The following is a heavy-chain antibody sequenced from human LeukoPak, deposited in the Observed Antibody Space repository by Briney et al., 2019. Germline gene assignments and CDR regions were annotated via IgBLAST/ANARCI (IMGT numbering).Heavy chain of an antibody. V-gene: IGHV3-23*01. CDR3: AKLPGIAAAGTGHYFDY. CDR2: ISGSGGST. J-gene: IGHJ4*02. D-gene: IGHD6-13*01. CDR1: GFTFSSYA. Sequence: PGGSLRLSCAASGFTFSSYAMSWVRQAPGKGLEWVSAISGSGGSTYYADSVKGRFTISRDNSKNTLYLQMNSLRAEATAVYYCAKLPGIAAAGTGHYFDYWGQGTLVTVSS.